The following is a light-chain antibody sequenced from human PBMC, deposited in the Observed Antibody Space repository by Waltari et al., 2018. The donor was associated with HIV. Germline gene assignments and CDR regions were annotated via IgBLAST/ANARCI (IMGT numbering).Light chain of an antibody. Sequence: NQLTQSPSFLSASVGDRVTITCRARQGIATYLAWFQQKPGKALNLLIYAASTLQSGVPSRFGGSGSGTEFTLTISSLQPEDFATYYCQQLDSYPPAITFGQGTRLEI. J-gene: IGKJ5*01. CDR3: QQLDSYPPAIT. CDR2: AAS. CDR1: QGIATY. V-gene: IGKV1-9*01.